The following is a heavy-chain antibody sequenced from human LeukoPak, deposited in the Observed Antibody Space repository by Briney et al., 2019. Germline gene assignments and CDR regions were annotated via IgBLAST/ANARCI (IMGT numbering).Heavy chain of an antibody. V-gene: IGHV4-39*07. Sequence: SETLSLTCTVSGGSISSSSYYWGWIRQPPGKGLEWIGSIYYSGSTYYNPSLKSRVTISVDTSKNQFSLKLSSVTAADTAVYYCAREPSYYGSGSYYLIWGQGTLVTVSS. CDR3: AREPSYYGSGSYYLI. J-gene: IGHJ4*02. CDR2: IYYSGST. D-gene: IGHD3-10*01. CDR1: GGSISSSSYY.